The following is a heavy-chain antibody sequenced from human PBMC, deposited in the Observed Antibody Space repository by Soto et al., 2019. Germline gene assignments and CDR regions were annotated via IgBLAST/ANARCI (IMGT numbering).Heavy chain of an antibody. J-gene: IGHJ4*02. CDR1: GFTFSSYG. CDR2: ISYDGSNK. V-gene: IGHV3-30*18. Sequence: XGSLRLSCAASGFTFSSYGMHWVRQAPGRGLEWVAVISYDGSNKYYADSVKGRFTISRDNSKNTLYLQMNSLRAEDTAVYYCAKSGSSSWYGGPSSYFDYWGQGTLVTVSS. CDR3: AKSGSSSWYGGPSSYFDY. D-gene: IGHD6-13*01.